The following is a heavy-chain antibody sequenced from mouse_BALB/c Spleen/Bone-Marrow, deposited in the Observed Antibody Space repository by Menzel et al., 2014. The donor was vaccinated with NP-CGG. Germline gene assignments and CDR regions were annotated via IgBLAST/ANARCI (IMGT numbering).Heavy chain of an antibody. D-gene: IGHD2-4*01. V-gene: IGHV7-3*02. CDR3: AREIINDYHWYFDV. Sequence: EVKVVESGGGLVQPGGSLRLSCATSGFTFTDYYMSWVRQPPGKALEWLGFIRNKANGYTTEYSASVKGRFTISRDNSQSILYLQMNTLRAEDSATYYCAREIINDYHWYFDVWGEATTVTVST. CDR1: GFTFTDYY. J-gene: IGHJ1*01. CDR2: IRNKANGYTT.